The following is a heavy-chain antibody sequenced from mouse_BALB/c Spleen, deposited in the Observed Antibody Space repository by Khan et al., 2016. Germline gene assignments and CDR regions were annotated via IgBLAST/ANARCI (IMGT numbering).Heavy chain of an antibody. Sequence: EVQLQESGPGLVKPSQSLSLTCSVTGYSITSGYYWNWIRQFPGNKLEWMGYISYDGSNNYNPSLKNRISITRDTSKNQFFLKLNSVTTEDTATYYCARDDYSDGSSYYWGQGTTLTVSS. J-gene: IGHJ2*01. D-gene: IGHD1-1*01. CDR1: GYSITSGYY. CDR2: ISYDGSN. CDR3: ARDDYSDGSSYY. V-gene: IGHV3-6*02.